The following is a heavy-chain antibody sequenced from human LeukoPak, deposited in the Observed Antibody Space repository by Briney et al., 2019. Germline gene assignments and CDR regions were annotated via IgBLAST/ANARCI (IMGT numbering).Heavy chain of an antibody. V-gene: IGHV1-3*01. J-gene: IGHJ3*02. Sequence: ASVKVSCKASGYTFTSYAMHWVRQAPGQRLEWMGWINAGNGNTKYSQKFQGRVTITRDTSASTAYMELSSLRSEDTAVYYCAKDRGQWLLTHDAFDIWGQGTMVTVSS. D-gene: IGHD6-19*01. CDR3: AKDRGQWLLTHDAFDI. CDR1: GYTFTSYA. CDR2: INAGNGNT.